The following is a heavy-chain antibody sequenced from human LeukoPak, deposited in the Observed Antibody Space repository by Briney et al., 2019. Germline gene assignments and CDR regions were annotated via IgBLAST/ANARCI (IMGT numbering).Heavy chain of an antibody. Sequence: GASVKVSCKASGGTFSSYAISWVRQAPGQGLEWMGRIIPIFGTANYAQKFQGRVTITTDESTSTAYMELCSLRSEDTAVYYCARPPSYYDSSGSDAFDIWGQGTMVTVSS. D-gene: IGHD3-22*01. CDR1: GGTFSSYA. CDR3: ARPPSYYDSSGSDAFDI. V-gene: IGHV1-69*05. CDR2: IIPIFGTA. J-gene: IGHJ3*02.